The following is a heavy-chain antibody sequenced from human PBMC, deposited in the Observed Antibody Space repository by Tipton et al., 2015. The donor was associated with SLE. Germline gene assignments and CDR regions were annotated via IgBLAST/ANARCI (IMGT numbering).Heavy chain of an antibody. Sequence: GLVKPSQTLSLTCAISGDSVSSDSAAWNWIRQSPSRGLERLGRTYFRSKWHTGYAVSVKSRITINSDTSKNQFSLQLNSVTPDDTAVYYCPRDQGLRRGFSCCFDSWGQGSLVVDSS. CDR1: GDSVSSDSAA. CDR2: TYFRSKWHT. CDR3: PRDQGLRRGFSCCFDS. J-gene: IGHJ5*01. D-gene: IGHD3-10*01. V-gene: IGHV6-1*01.